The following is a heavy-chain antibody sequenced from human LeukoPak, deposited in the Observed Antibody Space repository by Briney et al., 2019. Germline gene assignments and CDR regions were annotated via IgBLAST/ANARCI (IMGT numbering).Heavy chain of an antibody. J-gene: IGHJ6*03. V-gene: IGHV3-23*01. D-gene: IGHD2-15*01. CDR3: AKDGPPDELPGYYYYYYMDV. Sequence: GGSLRLSCAASGFTFSSYAMSWVRQAPGKGLEWVSAISGSGGSTYYADSVKGRFTISGDNSKNTLYLQMNSLRAEDTAVYYCAKDGPPDELPGYYYYYYMDVWGKGTTVTVSS. CDR2: ISGSGGST. CDR1: GFTFSSYA.